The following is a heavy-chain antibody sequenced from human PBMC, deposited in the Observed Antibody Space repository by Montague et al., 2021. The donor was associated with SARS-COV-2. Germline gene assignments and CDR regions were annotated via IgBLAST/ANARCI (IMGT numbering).Heavy chain of an antibody. CDR3: ARAQNSCFIGNCVNYFDI. V-gene: IGHV4-59*11. J-gene: IGHJ4*02. D-gene: IGHD2-15*01. CDR2: VYYTCST. Sequence: SETLSLTCTVSAGSIGSHYWSWIRQPSGKALEWIGYVYYTCSTKYNPSLNSRVTMSVDTTKNQFSLSLRFLTAADAAVSYCARAQNSCFIGNCVNYFDIWGRGALVTVSS. CDR1: AGSIGSHY.